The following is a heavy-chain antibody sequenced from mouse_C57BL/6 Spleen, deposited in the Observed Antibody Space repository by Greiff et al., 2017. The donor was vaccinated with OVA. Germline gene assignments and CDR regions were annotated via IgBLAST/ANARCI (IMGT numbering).Heavy chain of an antibody. D-gene: IGHD1-1*01. Sequence: VQLQQPGAELVKPGASVKMSCKASGYTFTSYWITWVKQRPGQGLEWIGDIYPGSGSTNYNEKFKSKATLTVDTSSSTAYLQLSSLTSEDSAVYYCASDYYGSSHWYFDVWGTGTTVTVSS. V-gene: IGHV1-55*01. CDR1: GYTFTSYW. J-gene: IGHJ1*03. CDR2: IYPGSGST. CDR3: ASDYYGSSHWYFDV.